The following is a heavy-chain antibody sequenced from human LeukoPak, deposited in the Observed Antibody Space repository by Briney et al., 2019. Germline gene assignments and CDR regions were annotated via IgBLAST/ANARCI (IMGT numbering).Heavy chain of an antibody. CDR3: AKYRD. V-gene: IGHV3-7*01. J-gene: IGHJ4*02. CDR1: GLTFSEYW. CDR2: IKGDGSEK. Sequence: GGSLRLSCAGSGLTFSEYWMSWVRQAPGKGLEWVANIKGDGSEKYHVDSVKGRFTISRDNAKNSLYLQMNSLRAEDTAIYYCAKYRDWGQGTLVTVSS. D-gene: IGHD2-2*02.